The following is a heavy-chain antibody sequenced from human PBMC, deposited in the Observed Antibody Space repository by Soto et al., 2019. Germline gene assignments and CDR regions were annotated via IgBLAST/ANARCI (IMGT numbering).Heavy chain of an antibody. CDR1: GFTFSSYA. D-gene: IGHD3-3*01. V-gene: IGHV3-23*01. CDR3: AKGRGHDFWSGYPSFDY. Sequence: GGSLRLSCAASGFTFSSYAMSWVRQAPGKGLEWVSAISGSGGSTYYADSVKGRFTISRDNSKNTLYLQMNSLRAEDTAVYYCAKGRGHDFWSGYPSFDYWGQGTLVTVSS. CDR2: ISGSGGST. J-gene: IGHJ4*02.